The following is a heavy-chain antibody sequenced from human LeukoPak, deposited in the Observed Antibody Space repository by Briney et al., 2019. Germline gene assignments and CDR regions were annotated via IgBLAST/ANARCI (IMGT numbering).Heavy chain of an antibody. J-gene: IGHJ6*02. CDR3: ARHSPIVATIGNYYYGMDV. V-gene: IGHV5-51*01. CDR2: IYPGDSDT. CDR1: GYSFTSYW. Sequence: GESLKISCKGSGYSFTSYWIGWVRQMPGKGLEWMGIIYPGDSDTRYSPSFQGQVTISADKSISTAYLQWSSLKASDTAMYYCARHSPIVATIGNYYYGMDVWGQGTTVTVSS. D-gene: IGHD5-12*01.